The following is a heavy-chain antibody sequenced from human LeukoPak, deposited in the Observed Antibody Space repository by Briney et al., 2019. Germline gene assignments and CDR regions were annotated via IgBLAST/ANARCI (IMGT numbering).Heavy chain of an antibody. V-gene: IGHV3-33*01. D-gene: IGHD2-2*01. J-gene: IGHJ6*04. CDR3: ARDMCSSTSCYGDYYYGMDV. Sequence: PGGSLRLSCAASGFTFSSYGMHWVCQAPGKGLEWVAVIWYDGSNKYYADSVKGRFTISRDNSKNTLYLQMNSLRAEDTAVYYCARDMCSSTSCYGDYYYGMDVWGKGTTVTVSS. CDR1: GFTFSSYG. CDR2: IWYDGSNK.